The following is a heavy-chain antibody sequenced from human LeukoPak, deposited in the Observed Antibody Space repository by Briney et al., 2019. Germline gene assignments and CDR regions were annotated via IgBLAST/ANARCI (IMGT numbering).Heavy chain of an antibody. CDR3: ARLTYYYDSSGQNWFDP. CDR2: INAGNGNT. J-gene: IGHJ5*02. Sequence: ASVKVSCKASGYTFTSYAVHWVRQAPGQRLEWMGWINAGNGNTKYSQKFQGRVTITRDTSASTAYMELSSLRSEDTAVYYCARLTYYYDSSGQNWFDPWGQGTLVTVSS. V-gene: IGHV1-3*01. CDR1: GYTFTSYA. D-gene: IGHD3-22*01.